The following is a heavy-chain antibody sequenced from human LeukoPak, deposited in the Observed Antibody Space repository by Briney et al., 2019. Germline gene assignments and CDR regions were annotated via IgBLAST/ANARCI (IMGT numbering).Heavy chain of an antibody. CDR2: IDWDDDK. CDR1: GFSLSTSGMC. Sequence: SGPTLVNPTQTLTLTCTFSGFSLSTSGMCVSWIRQPPGKALEWLARIDWDDDKYYSTSLKTRLTISKDTSKNQVVLTMTNMDPVDTATYYCARIAGIAAAGIYYYGMDVWGQGTRGTVSS. D-gene: IGHD6-13*01. V-gene: IGHV2-70*11. CDR3: ARIAGIAAAGIYYYGMDV. J-gene: IGHJ6*02.